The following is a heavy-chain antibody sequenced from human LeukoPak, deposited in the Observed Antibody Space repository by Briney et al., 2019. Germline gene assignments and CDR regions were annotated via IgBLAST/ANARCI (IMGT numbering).Heavy chain of an antibody. CDR1: GGSISIYY. J-gene: IGHJ5*02. CDR2: IYYSGST. D-gene: IGHD6-13*01. V-gene: IGHV4-59*01. CDR3: ARSPEYSSSWYPSRFDP. Sequence: SETLSLTCTVSGGSISIYYWSWIRQPPGKGLEWIGYIYYSGSTNYNPSLKSRVTISVDTSKNQFSLKLSSVTAADTAVYYCARSPEYSSSWYPSRFDPWGQGTLVTVSS.